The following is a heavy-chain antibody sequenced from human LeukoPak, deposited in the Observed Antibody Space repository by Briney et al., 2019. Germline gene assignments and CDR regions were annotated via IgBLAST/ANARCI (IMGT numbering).Heavy chain of an antibody. D-gene: IGHD3-10*01. V-gene: IGHV3-53*01. CDR3: AREVISSPSYFDY. CDR1: GFTVSSSY. CDR2: IHRGEKT. J-gene: IGHJ4*02. Sequence: GGSLRLSCAASGFTVSSSYMYWVRQAPGKGLEWVSFIHRGEKTYYGDSVKGRFTMSRDNSKNTLYLQMNSLGADDTAVYYCAREVISSPSYFDYWGQGILVTVSS.